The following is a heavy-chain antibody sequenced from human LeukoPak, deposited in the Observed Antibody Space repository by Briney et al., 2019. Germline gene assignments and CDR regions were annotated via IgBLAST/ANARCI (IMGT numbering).Heavy chain of an antibody. CDR2: IYHSGST. Sequence: SETLSLTCAVSGYSISSGYYWGWIRQPPGKGLEWIGSIYHSGSTYYNPSLESRVTISVDTSKNQFSLKLSSVTAADTAVYYWARHPYSHYWFDLWGQGTLVTVSS. CDR3: ARHPYSHYWFDL. D-gene: IGHD4-11*01. V-gene: IGHV4-38-2*01. J-gene: IGHJ5*01. CDR1: GYSISSGYY.